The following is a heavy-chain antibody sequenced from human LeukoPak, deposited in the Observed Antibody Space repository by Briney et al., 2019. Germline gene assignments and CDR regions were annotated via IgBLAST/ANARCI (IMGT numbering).Heavy chain of an antibody. V-gene: IGHV4-4*07. J-gene: IGHJ6*02. CDR2: IYTSGST. CDR1: GGSISSYY. Sequence: SETLSLTCTVSGGSISSYYWSWIRQPAGKGLEWIGRIYTSGSTNYNPSLKSRVTMSVDTSKNQFSLKLSSVTAADTAVYYCARGLSGSSTYYYGMDVWGQGTTVTVPS. D-gene: IGHD6-6*01. CDR3: ARGLSGSSTYYYGMDV.